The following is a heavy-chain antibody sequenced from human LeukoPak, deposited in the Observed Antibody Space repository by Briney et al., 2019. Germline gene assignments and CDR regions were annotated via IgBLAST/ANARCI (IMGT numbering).Heavy chain of an antibody. CDR3: ARDSSGRRTYHDIWPWIDP. J-gene: IGHJ5*02. D-gene: IGHD3-3*01. CDR2: LNYDRRSD. Sequence: GRSLRPSCAAFAFTSTSYAMHWVRQAPGKGLEWVSVLNYDRRSDSYADPVRGRFTISRENGQKTLYLKMNSLRAEDTAVYYCARDSSGRRTYHDIWPWIDPWGQGTLVTVSS. CDR1: AFTSTSYA. V-gene: IGHV3-33*01.